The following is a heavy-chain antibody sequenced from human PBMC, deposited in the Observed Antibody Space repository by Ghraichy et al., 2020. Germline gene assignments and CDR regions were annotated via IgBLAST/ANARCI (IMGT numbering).Heavy chain of an antibody. J-gene: IGHJ5*02. V-gene: IGHV4-59*01. Sequence: SETLSLTCSVSGGSISSSYWSWIRQPPGKGLEWIGFIYFSGSGNYNPSLKSRVTMSVDTSENQVSLKLRSVTAADTAVYYCAREGRNSGRWFDPWGQGTLVTVSS. CDR2: IYFSGSG. D-gene: IGHD6-19*01. CDR3: AREGRNSGRWFDP. CDR1: GGSISSSY.